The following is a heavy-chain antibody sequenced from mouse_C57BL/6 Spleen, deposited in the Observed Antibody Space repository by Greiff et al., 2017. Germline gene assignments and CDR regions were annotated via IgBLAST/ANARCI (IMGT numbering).Heavy chain of an antibody. V-gene: IGHV5-17*01. D-gene: IGHD2-4*01. Sequence: EVQLVESGGGLVKPGGSLKLSCAASGFTFSDYGMHWVRQAPEKGLEWVAYISSGSSTLYYADTVKGRFTISRDNAKNTLFLQMTSLRSEDTAMYYCARSGDYAGYWGQGTTLTVSS. J-gene: IGHJ2*01. CDR2: ISSGSSTL. CDR1: GFTFSDYG. CDR3: ARSGDYAGY.